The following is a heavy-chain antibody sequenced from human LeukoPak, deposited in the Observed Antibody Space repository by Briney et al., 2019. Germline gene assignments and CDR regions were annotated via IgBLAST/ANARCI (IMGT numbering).Heavy chain of an antibody. CDR2: ISAYNGNT. V-gene: IGHV1-18*01. Sequence: ASVKVSCKASGNTLTTYGINWLRQAPGQGLEWMGWISAYNGNTNSAQKLQGRVTMTTDTSTSTAYMELRSLRSDDTAVYYCASPHGSATMNPPMVYDYWGQGTLVTVSS. CDR3: ASPHGSATMNPPMVYDY. J-gene: IGHJ4*02. CDR1: GNTLTTYG. D-gene: IGHD2-8*01.